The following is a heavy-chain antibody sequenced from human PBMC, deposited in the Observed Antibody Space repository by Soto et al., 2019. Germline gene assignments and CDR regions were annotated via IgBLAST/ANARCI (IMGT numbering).Heavy chain of an antibody. CDR3: ARRDWNGIDP. J-gene: IGHJ5*02. CDR1: GGSISRSSYF. V-gene: IGHV4-39*01. Sequence: QLQLQESGPGLVKPSETLSLTCTVSGGSISRSSYFWGWIRQPPGKGLEWIGNIYYSGSTYYNPALKSRVTTSVDTSKTQSSLKLSPVTAADTAVYYCARRDWNGIDPWGQGTLVTVSS. CDR2: IYYSGST. D-gene: IGHD1-1*01.